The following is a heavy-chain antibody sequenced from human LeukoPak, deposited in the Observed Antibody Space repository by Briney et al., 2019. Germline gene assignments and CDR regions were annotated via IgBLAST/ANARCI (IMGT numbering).Heavy chain of an antibody. CDR3: ARDADHDYIDY. CDR2: IYYSGST. J-gene: IGHJ4*02. Sequence: SQTLSLTCNVSGGSISSGGYYWSWIRQHPGKGLEWIGYIYYSGSTYYNPSLKSRVTISVDTSKNQFSLKLSSVTAADTAVYYCARDADHDYIDYWGQGTLVTVSS. V-gene: IGHV4-31*03. CDR1: GGSISSGGYY.